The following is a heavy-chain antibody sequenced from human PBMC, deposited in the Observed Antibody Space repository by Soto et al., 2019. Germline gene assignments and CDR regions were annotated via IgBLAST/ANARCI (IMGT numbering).Heavy chain of an antibody. V-gene: IGHV4-4*07. CDR2: IYASGST. J-gene: IGHJ4*02. CDR3: ARGGMVIIPTATAFDY. Sequence: QVQLQESGPGLVKPSETLSLTCTVSGGSISTYYWSWIRQPAGKGLEWIGRIYASGSTNHNPSLNGRVTRSVATSKNQFSLKLSSVTAADTAVYYCARGGMVIIPTATAFDYWGQGTLVTVSS. CDR1: GGSISTYY. D-gene: IGHD2-2*01.